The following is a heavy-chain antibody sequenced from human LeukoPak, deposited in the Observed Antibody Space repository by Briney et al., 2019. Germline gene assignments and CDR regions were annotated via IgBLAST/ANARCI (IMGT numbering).Heavy chain of an antibody. J-gene: IGHJ5*02. Sequence: SETPSLTCTVSGGSISSYYWSWIRQPPGKGLEWIGYIYYSGSTNYNPSLKSRVTISVDTSKNQFSLKLSSVTAADTAVYYCARSPDYYDSSGYNVGWFDPWGQGTLVTVSS. D-gene: IGHD3-22*01. V-gene: IGHV4-59*08. CDR3: ARSPDYYDSSGYNVGWFDP. CDR1: GGSISSYY. CDR2: IYYSGST.